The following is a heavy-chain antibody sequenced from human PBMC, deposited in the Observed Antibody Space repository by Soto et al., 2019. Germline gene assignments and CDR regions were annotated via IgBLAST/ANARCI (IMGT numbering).Heavy chain of an antibody. V-gene: IGHV3-21*01. Sequence: GSLRLSCVGSGFTFRTYSINWVRQAPGKGLEWVSSISSRSDIYYADSVKGRFTISRDNAKNSVSLQMNSLRAEDTAVYYCAREYTAWPLAYGLDVWGQGTMVTVSS. CDR1: GFTFRTYS. CDR3: AREYTAWPLAYGLDV. CDR2: ISSRSDI. J-gene: IGHJ6*02. D-gene: IGHD2-2*02.